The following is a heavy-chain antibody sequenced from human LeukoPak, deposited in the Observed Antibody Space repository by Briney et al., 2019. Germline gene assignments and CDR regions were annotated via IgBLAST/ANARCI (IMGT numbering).Heavy chain of an antibody. CDR3: ARELYYYDSSGYPPDY. Sequence: GASVKVSCKASGGTFSSYAISWVRQAPGQGLEWMGRIIPILGITNYAQKFQGRVTITADKSTSTAYMELSSLRSEDTAVYYCARELYYYDSSGYPPDYWGQGTLVTVSS. D-gene: IGHD3-22*01. V-gene: IGHV1-69*04. CDR1: GGTFSSYA. CDR2: IIPILGIT. J-gene: IGHJ4*02.